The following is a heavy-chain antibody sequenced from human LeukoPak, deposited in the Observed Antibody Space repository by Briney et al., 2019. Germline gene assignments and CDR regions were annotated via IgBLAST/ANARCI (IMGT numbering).Heavy chain of an antibody. CDR3: ARENPPGLPKKALH. Sequence: GGSLRLSCAASGFAFSNYWMHWVRQAPGKGLVLASRINSDGSSTSYADSVKGRFTISKDNAKNTLCLQMNSLRAEDTAVYYCARENPPGLPKKALHWGQGTLVTVSS. V-gene: IGHV3-74*01. CDR2: INSDGSST. CDR1: GFAFSNYW. J-gene: IGHJ4*02.